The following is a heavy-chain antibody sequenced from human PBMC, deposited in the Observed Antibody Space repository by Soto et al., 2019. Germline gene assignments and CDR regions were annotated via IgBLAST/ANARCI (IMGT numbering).Heavy chain of an antibody. D-gene: IGHD2-2*01. V-gene: IGHV1-3*01. J-gene: IGHJ5*02. CDR1: GYNFTQYT. Sequence: QVHLVQSGAEVKKPGASVKVSCKASGYNFTQYTIHWVRQAPGQKLEWMGWITAADGKTQYSEKIQTRVTIRSDVSATTVYMDLNSLRSEDTAVYYCARDLYSSSFFWFDAWGRGTLVIVSS. CDR3: ARDLYSSSFFWFDA. CDR2: ITAADGKT.